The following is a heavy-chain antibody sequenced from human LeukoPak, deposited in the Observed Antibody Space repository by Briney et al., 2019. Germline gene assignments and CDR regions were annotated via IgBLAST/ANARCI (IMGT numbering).Heavy chain of an antibody. CDR2: IIPIFGIA. D-gene: IGHD3-22*01. Sequence: ASVKVSCKASGGTFSSYAISWVRQAPGQGLEWMGRIIPIFGIANYAQKFQGRVTITADESTSTAYMELSSLRSEDTAVYYCARGDDSSAPDWFDPWGQGTLVTVSS. CDR3: ARGDDSSAPDWFDP. V-gene: IGHV1-69*15. J-gene: IGHJ5*02. CDR1: GGTFSSYA.